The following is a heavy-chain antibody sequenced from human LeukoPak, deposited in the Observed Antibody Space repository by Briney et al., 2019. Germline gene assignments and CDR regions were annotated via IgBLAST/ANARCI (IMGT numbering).Heavy chain of an antibody. CDR1: GFSFGDYY. CDR3: AKKIKDPVFGVVSQGRFDY. Sequence: HPGGSLRLSCEASGFSFGDYYMTWIHQAPGKGLEWVSAISGSGGSTYYADSVKGRFTISRDNSKNTLYLQMNSLRAEDTAVYYCAKKIKDPVFGVVSQGRFDYWGQGTLVTVSS. CDR2: ISGSGGST. J-gene: IGHJ4*02. V-gene: IGHV3-23*01. D-gene: IGHD3-3*01.